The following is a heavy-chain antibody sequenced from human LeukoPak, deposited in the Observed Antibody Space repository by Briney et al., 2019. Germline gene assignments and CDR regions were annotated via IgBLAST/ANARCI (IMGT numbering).Heavy chain of an antibody. J-gene: IGHJ4*02. Sequence: ASVKVSCKASGYTFTGYYMHWVRQAPGHGLGWMGWIHRNRCGRSYAQKVQSRVTMTRDTCISTADMALRRLRSEETTVEYCARGSYSSSWYPRNDFDYWGQGTLVTVSS. V-gene: IGHV1-2*02. D-gene: IGHD6-13*01. CDR1: GYTFTGYY. CDR3: ARGSYSSSWYPRNDFDY. CDR2: IHRNRCGR.